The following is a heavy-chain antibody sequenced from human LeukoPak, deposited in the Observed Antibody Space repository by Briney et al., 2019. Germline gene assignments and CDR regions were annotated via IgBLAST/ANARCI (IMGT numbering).Heavy chain of an antibody. CDR2: IYSGGST. V-gene: IGHV3-53*01. CDR3: ARSSYYFDY. Sequence: GGSLRLSCAASGFTFTSYWMSWVRQAPGKGLEWVSVIYSGGSTYYADSVKGRFTISRDNSKNTLYLQMNSLRAEDTAVYYCARSSYYFDYWGQGTLVTVSS. J-gene: IGHJ4*02. CDR1: GFTFTSYW. D-gene: IGHD6-6*01.